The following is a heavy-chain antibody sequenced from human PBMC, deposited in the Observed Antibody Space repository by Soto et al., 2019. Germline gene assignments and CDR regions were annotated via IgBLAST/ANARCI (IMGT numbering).Heavy chain of an antibody. CDR1: GYTFTSSD. CDR3: ARVYSSDYYYFLIDY. Sequence: GASVKVSCKASGYTFTSSDINWVRQAPGQGLEWMGWMNPKSGNTGYAQKFQGRVTLTMNTTMSTAYMELNSLRSEDTAVYYCARVYSSDYYYFLIDYWGQGTLVTVSS. J-gene: IGHJ4*02. V-gene: IGHV1-8*01. D-gene: IGHD3-22*01. CDR2: MNPKSGNT.